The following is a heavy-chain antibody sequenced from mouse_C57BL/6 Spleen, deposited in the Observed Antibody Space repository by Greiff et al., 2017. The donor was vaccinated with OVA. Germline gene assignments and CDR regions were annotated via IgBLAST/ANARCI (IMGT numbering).Heavy chain of an antibody. CDR3: ARSGGREYFDV. CDR1: GYTFTNYW. J-gene: IGHJ1*03. CDR2: IYPGGGYT. V-gene: IGHV1-63*01. D-gene: IGHD3-1*01. Sequence: QVHVKQSGAELVRPGTSVKMSCKASGYTFTNYWIGWAKQRPGHGLEWIGDIYPGGGYTNYNEKFKGKATLTADKSSSTAYMQFSSLTSEDSAIYYCARSGGREYFDVWGTGTTVTVSS.